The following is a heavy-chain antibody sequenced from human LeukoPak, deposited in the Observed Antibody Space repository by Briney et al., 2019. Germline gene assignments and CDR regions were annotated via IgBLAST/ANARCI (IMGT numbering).Heavy chain of an antibody. CDR3: ARDKKFNWNDYFDY. V-gene: IGHV4-30-4*01. J-gene: IGHJ4*02. D-gene: IGHD1-20*01. CDR1: GGSVSSGDYY. Sequence: SETLSLTCTVSGGSVSSGDYYGSWIRQPPGKGLEWIGYISYSGNTYYNPSLKSRVTISIDTSKNQFSLRLSSVTAADTAVYYCARDKKFNWNDYFDYWGQGTPVTVSS. CDR2: ISYSGNT.